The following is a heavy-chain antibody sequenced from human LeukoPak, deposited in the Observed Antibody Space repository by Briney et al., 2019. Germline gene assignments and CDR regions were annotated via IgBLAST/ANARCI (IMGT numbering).Heavy chain of an antibody. CDR3: TTDTFGARDS. CDR2: INEDGSST. Sequence: GGSLRLSCAASGYTFSRYWMHWVRQGPGKGLVWVSRINEDGSSTSYAESVRGRFAISRDNAKNTLYLQMNSLRAEDAAVYYCTTDTFGARDSWGQGTLVTVSS. V-gene: IGHV3-74*01. J-gene: IGHJ4*02. CDR1: GYTFSRYW. D-gene: IGHD3-10*01.